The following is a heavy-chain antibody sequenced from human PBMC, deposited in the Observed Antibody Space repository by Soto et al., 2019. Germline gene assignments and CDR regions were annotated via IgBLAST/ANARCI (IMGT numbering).Heavy chain of an antibody. CDR3: ARVGDYDHYFDY. J-gene: IGHJ4*02. CDR1: GGSISSGDYY. V-gene: IGHV4-30-4*01. D-gene: IGHD3-3*01. Sequence: PSETLSLTCTVSGGSISSGDYYWSWIRQPPGKGLEWIGYIYYSGSTYYNPSLKSRVTISVDTSKNQFSLKLSSVTAADTAVYYCARVGDYDHYFDYWGQGALVTVSS. CDR2: IYYSGST.